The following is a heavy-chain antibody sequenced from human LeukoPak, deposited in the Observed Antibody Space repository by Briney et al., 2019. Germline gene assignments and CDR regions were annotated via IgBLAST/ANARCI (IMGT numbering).Heavy chain of an antibody. CDR1: GFTFSTYD. V-gene: IGHV3-13*04. CDR2: IHTADDT. D-gene: IGHD2-2*01. CDR3: ARGRCSSPSCSFRLCGPDI. J-gene: IGHJ3*02. Sequence: PGGSLRLSCVASGFTFSTYDMHWVRQAAGDRLEWVSSIHTADDTYYPDSVKGRFTISRENAKNLLYLQMNSLGVGDTAVYYCARGRCSSPSCSFRLCGPDIWGQGTMVTVTS.